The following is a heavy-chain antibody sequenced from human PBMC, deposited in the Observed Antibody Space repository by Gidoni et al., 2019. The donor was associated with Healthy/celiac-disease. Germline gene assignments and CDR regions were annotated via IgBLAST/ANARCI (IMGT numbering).Heavy chain of an antibody. V-gene: IGHV3-23*01. CDR1: GFPFDRYA. CDR2: ISGSGGST. Sequence: EVQLLESGGGLVQPGGSLRLPCAASGFPFDRYALGWVRQAPGKGVEWVSAISGSGGSTSYADSVKGRFTISRDNSKNTLYLQMNSLRAEDTAVYYCAKDPVSYYYGSGTGAFDIWGQGTMVTVSS. D-gene: IGHD3-10*01. CDR3: AKDPVSYYYGSGTGAFDI. J-gene: IGHJ3*02.